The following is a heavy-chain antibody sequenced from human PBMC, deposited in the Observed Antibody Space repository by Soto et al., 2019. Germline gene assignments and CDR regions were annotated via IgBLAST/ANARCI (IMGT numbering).Heavy chain of an antibody. Sequence: SETLSLTCGVSGSSICNDNWWFWIRQPPGKGLEWIGYIHHTGYTYSNPALKSRLTMSVDTSKNQFSLRLSSVTAVDTAVYYCATKDNGKYFFDSWGQGALVTVS. V-gene: IGHV4-28*01. J-gene: IGHJ4*02. CDR2: IHHTGYT. CDR3: ATKDNGKYFFDS. CDR1: GSSICNDNW. D-gene: IGHD1-26*01.